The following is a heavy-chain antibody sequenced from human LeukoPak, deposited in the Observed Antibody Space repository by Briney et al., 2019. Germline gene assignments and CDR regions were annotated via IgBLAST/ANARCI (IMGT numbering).Heavy chain of an antibody. V-gene: IGHV3-23*01. CDR2: ISGSGGST. Sequence: GGSLRLSCAASGFTFSSYAMSWVRQAPGKGLEWVSAISGSGGSTYYADSVKGRFTISRGNSKNTLYLQMNSLRAEDTAVYYCAKGVAYTRGITTYDYWGQGTLVTVSS. J-gene: IGHJ4*02. D-gene: IGHD3-16*01. CDR1: GFTFSSYA. CDR3: AKGVAYTRGITTYDY.